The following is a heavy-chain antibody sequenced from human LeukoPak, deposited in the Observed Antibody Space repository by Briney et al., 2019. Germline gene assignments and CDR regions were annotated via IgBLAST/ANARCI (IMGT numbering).Heavy chain of an antibody. D-gene: IGHD1-14*01. Sequence: APVKVSCKASGYTFTSYYMHWVRQAPGQGLEWMGIINPSGGSTSYAQKFQGRVTMTRDTSTSTVYMELSSLRSEDTAVYYCASARTRGWFDPWGQGTLVTVSS. CDR3: ASARTRGWFDP. V-gene: IGHV1-46*01. J-gene: IGHJ5*02. CDR1: GYTFTSYY. CDR2: INPSGGST.